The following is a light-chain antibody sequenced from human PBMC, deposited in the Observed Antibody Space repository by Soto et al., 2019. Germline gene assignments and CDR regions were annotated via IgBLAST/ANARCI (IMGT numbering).Light chain of an antibody. CDR2: LHSDGSH. V-gene: IGLV4-69*01. CDR3: QTWDTGIRV. Sequence: QLVLTQSPSASASLGTSVKLTCTLSSGHSSYAIAWHQQQPEKGPRYLMKLHSDGSHNKGDGIPDRFSGSSSGAERYLTISSLQSGDEADYYCQTWDTGIRVFGGGTKVTVL. CDR1: SGHSSYA. J-gene: IGLJ2*01.